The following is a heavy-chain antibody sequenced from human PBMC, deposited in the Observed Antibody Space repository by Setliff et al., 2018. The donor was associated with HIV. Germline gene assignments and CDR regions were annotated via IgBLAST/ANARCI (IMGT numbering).Heavy chain of an antibody. J-gene: IGHJ3*02. CDR2: ISGFNGNT. CDR1: GYSFARYG. CDR3: ARVPYRSAWFSGGHDAFDI. Sequence: ASVKVSCKASGYSFARYGLSWVRQAPGQGLEWMGWISGFNGNTKYAQSFQDRVAMTTETATSTAYMEMRSLRSDVTAVYFCARVPYRSAWFSGGHDAFDIWGQGTMVTVSS. D-gene: IGHD6-19*01. V-gene: IGHV1-18*01.